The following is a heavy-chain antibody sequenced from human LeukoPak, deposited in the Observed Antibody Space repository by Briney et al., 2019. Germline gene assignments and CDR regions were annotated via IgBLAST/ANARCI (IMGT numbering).Heavy chain of an antibody. CDR1: GFTFDDYA. V-gene: IGHV3-9*01. Sequence: GGSLRLSCAASGFTFDDYAMHWVRQAPGKGLEWVSGISWNSGSIGYADSVKGRFTISRDNAKNSLYLQMNSLRAEDTAVYYCARDLGANAFDIWGQGTMVTVSS. CDR3: ARDLGANAFDI. J-gene: IGHJ3*02. CDR2: ISWNSGSI. D-gene: IGHD3-16*01.